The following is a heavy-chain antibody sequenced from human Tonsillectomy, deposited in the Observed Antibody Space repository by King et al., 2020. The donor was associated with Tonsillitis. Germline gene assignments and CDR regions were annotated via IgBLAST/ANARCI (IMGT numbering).Heavy chain of an antibody. J-gene: IGHJ4*02. Sequence: QLVQSGAEVKKPGASVKVSCKASGYIFPRYGVGWVRQAPGQGLEWVGWINAYSGDTTFAQKFQGRLTMTRDKSTGTVDLELRGLRSADTAMYYCARESFYYDSSGYMVGDYWGQGTLVTVSS. CDR2: INAYSGDT. CDR3: ARESFYYDSSGYMVGDY. D-gene: IGHD3-22*01. V-gene: IGHV1-18*01. CDR1: GYIFPRYG.